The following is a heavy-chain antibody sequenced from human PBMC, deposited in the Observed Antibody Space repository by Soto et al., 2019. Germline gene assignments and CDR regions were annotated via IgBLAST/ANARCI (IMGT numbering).Heavy chain of an antibody. V-gene: IGHV1-18*01. CDR2: ISAYIGNT. CDR1: GDTFSSYA. CDR3: GRLGKITIFGVVQYYFDY. Sequence: ASVKVSCKASGDTFSSYAISWVRQAPGQGLEWMGWISAYIGNTNYAQKLQGRVTMTTDTSTSTAYMELRSLRSDDTAVYYCGRLGKITIFGVVQYYFDYWGPGTLVTVSS. D-gene: IGHD3-3*01. J-gene: IGHJ4*02.